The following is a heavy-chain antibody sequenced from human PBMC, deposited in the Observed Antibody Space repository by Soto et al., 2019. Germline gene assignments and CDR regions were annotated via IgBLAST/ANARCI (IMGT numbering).Heavy chain of an antibody. J-gene: IGHJ2*01. Sequence: EVQLVESGGGLVKPGGSLRLSCAASGFTFSSHSVNWVRQAPGKGLEWVSCITATSSFIYYADSVKGRFTISRDNAKHSLYLQMDSRRVEDTAVYYCARGAVVGIGYFDLWGRCTLVTVSS. V-gene: IGHV3-21*01. CDR1: GFTFSSHS. CDR3: ARGAVVGIGYFDL. CDR2: ITATSSFI. D-gene: IGHD6-19*01.